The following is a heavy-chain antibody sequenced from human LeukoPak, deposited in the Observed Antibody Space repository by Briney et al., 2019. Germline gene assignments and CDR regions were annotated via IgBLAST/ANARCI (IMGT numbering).Heavy chain of an antibody. CDR2: IDPNSGGT. CDR1: GYTFTGYY. V-gene: IGHV1-2*02. J-gene: IGHJ4*02. CDR3: ARDSGNYFDY. Sequence: ASVKVSCKASGYTFTGYYIHWVRQAPGQGLEWMGWIDPNSGGTNYAQKFQDRVSMTRDTAISTVYMELSRLISDDTAVYYCARDSGNYFDYWGQGTLVTVSS. D-gene: IGHD1-26*01.